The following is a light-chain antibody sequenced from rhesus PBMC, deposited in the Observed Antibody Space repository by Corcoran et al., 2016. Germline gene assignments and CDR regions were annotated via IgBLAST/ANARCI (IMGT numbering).Light chain of an antibody. CDR3: QQYSSRPFT. CDR1: QGSSTW. V-gene: IGKV1-22*01. J-gene: IGKJ3*01. CDR2: KAA. Sequence: DIQMTQSPSSLFASVGDTVTITCRARQGSSTWLAWYQQKPGKAPKLLIYKAASLQSGVPSRFSGFGSGTDFTLPISSLQSEDFGTYYCQQYSSRPFTFGPGSKLDFK.